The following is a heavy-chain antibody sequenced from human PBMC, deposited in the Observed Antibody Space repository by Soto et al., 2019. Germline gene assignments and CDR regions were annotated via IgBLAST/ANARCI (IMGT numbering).Heavy chain of an antibody. Sequence: QVQLQQWGAGLLKPSETLSLTCAVYGGSFSGYYWSWIRQPPGKGLEWIGEINHSGSTNYNPSLKSRVTISVDTSKNQSSLKLSSVTAADTAVYYCARWSSSDNWFDPWGQGTLVTVSS. CDR3: ARWSSSDNWFDP. CDR2: INHSGST. CDR1: GGSFSGYY. V-gene: IGHV4-34*01. J-gene: IGHJ5*02. D-gene: IGHD6-6*01.